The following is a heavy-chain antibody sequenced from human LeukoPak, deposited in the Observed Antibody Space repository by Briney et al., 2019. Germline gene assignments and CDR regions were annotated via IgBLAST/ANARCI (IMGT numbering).Heavy chain of an antibody. CDR2: IYHSGST. CDR3: ASHRLSSSALDY. J-gene: IGHJ4*02. D-gene: IGHD6-6*01. CDR1: GFTFSSYA. Sequence: GSLRLSCAASGFTFSSYAMSWVRQAPGKGLEWIGYIYHSGSTYYNPSLKSRVTISVDTSKNQLSLKLSSVTAADTAVYYCASHRLSSSALDYWGQGTLVTVSS. V-gene: IGHV4-59*04.